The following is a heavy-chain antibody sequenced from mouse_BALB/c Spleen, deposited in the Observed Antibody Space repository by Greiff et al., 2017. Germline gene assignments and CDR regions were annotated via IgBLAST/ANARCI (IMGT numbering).Heavy chain of an antibody. CDR3: ARHDGPRTWFAY. Sequence: EVQLVESGGGLVKPGGSLKLSCAVSGFTFSSYAMSWVRQSPEKRLEWVAEISSGGSYTYYPDTVTGRFTIARDNAKNTLYLEMSSLRSEDTAMYYCARHDGPRTWFAYWGQGTLVTVSA. J-gene: IGHJ3*01. D-gene: IGHD2-3*01. CDR1: GFTFSSYA. V-gene: IGHV5-9-4*01. CDR2: ISSGGSYT.